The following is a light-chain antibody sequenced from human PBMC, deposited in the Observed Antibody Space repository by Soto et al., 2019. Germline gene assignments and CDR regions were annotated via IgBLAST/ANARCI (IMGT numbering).Light chain of an antibody. Sequence: QSALTQRASVSGSPGQSITISCTGTSGDIGSYNRVSWYQQHPGKAPKLIIYEVTDRPSGVSNRFSGYKSGNTASLTISGLQAEDEAEYYCSSYTNINTRACVFGTGTKVTVL. V-gene: IGLV2-14*01. J-gene: IGLJ1*01. CDR3: SSYTNINTRACV. CDR1: SGDIGSYNR. CDR2: EVT.